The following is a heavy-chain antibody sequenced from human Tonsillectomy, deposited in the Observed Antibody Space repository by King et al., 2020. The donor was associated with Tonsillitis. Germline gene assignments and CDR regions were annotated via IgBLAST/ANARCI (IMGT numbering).Heavy chain of an antibody. CDR2: INPSGGST. D-gene: IGHD3-10*01. CDR3: AKQTQKLLWFGELNYNDAFDI. V-gene: IGHV1-46*01. CDR1: GYTFTSYY. Sequence: QLVQSGAEVKKPGASVKVSCKASGYTFTSYYMHWVRQAPGQGLEWMGIINPSGGSTSYAQKFQGRVTMTRDTSTSTVYMELSSLRSEDTAVYYCAKQTQKLLWFGELNYNDAFDIWGQGTMVTVSS. J-gene: IGHJ3*02.